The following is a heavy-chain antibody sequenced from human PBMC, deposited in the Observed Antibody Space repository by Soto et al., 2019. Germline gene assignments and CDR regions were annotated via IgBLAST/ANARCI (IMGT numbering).Heavy chain of an antibody. Sequence: GGSLRLSCAASEFTLSSYAMHWVRQAPGKGLEWVALISFDGNIKYYIDSVKGRFTISRDESKNTLHLQMNSLRGEDTAVYYCARAGGYNGHYFDYWGQGTLVTVSS. CDR3: ARAGGYNGHYFDY. D-gene: IGHD5-18*01. CDR2: ISFDGNIK. J-gene: IGHJ4*02. CDR1: EFTLSSYA. V-gene: IGHV3-30-3*01.